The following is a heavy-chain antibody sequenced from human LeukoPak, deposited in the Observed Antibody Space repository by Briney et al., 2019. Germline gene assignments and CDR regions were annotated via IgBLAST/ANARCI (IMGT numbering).Heavy chain of an antibody. V-gene: IGHV2-5*02. CDR1: GFSLSTSGVG. D-gene: IGHD6-6*01. Sequence: SGPTLVKPTQTLTLTCTFSGFSLSTSGVGVGWIRQPPGKALEWLALIYWDGDKRYSPSLKSRLAITKDTSKNQVVLTMTNMDPVDTATYYCAHRRTAARPGHDAFDIWGQGTMVTVSS. CDR3: AHRRTAARPGHDAFDI. CDR2: IYWDGDK. J-gene: IGHJ3*02.